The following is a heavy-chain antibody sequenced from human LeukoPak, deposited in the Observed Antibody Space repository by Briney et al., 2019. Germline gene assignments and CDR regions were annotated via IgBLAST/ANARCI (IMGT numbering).Heavy chain of an antibody. CDR2: IYTSGST. CDR3: ARDQSQQLVSLVAFDI. Sequence: SETLSLTCTVSGGSISSYYWSWIRQPAGKGLEWIGRIYTSGSTNYNPSLKSRVAMSVDTSKNQFSLKLSSVTAADTAVYYCARDQSQQLVSLVAFDIWGQGTMVTASS. V-gene: IGHV4-4*07. J-gene: IGHJ3*02. D-gene: IGHD6-13*01. CDR1: GGSISSYY.